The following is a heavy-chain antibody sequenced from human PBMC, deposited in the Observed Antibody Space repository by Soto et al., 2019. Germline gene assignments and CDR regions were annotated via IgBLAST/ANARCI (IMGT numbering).Heavy chain of an antibody. V-gene: IGHV1-69*01. CDR1: GGTFSSYA. CDR2: IIPIFGTA. CDR3: ACFSRGPGGFNYYYYGMDV. D-gene: IGHD3-10*01. Sequence: QVQLVQSGAEVKKPGSSVKVSCKASGGTFSSYAISWVRQAPGQGLEWMGGIIPIFGTANYAQKFQGRVTITADESRSTAYMDQSSLSSEDTAVYYCACFSRGPGGFNYYYYGMDVWGQGTTVTVSS. J-gene: IGHJ6*02.